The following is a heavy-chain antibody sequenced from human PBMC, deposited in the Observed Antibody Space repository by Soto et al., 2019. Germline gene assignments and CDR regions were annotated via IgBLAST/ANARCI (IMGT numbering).Heavy chain of an antibody. CDR2: INHSGST. V-gene: IGHV4-34*01. CDR3: ARLGTQLVVLGWFDP. Sequence: LSLTCAVYGGSFSGYYWSWIRQPPGKGLEWIGEINHSGSTNYNPSLKSRVTISVDTSKNQFSLKLSSVTAADTAVYYCARLGTQLVVLGWFDPWGQGTLVTVSS. D-gene: IGHD6-6*01. CDR1: GGSFSGYY. J-gene: IGHJ5*02.